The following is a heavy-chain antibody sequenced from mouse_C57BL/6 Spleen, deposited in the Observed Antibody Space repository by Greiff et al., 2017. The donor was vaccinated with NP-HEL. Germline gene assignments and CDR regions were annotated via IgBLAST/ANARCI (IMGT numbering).Heavy chain of an antibody. Sequence: GGGLVQPKGSLTLSCAASGFSFNTYAMNWVRQAPGKGLEWVARIRSKSNNYATYYADSVKDRFTISRDESESMLYLQMNNLKTADTAMYYGVRRGDRPGSSYGYAMDYWGQGTSVTVSS. CDR2: IRSKSNNYAT. V-gene: IGHV10-1*01. CDR3: VRRGDRPGSSYGYAMDY. J-gene: IGHJ4*01. D-gene: IGHD1-1*01. CDR1: GFSFNTYA.